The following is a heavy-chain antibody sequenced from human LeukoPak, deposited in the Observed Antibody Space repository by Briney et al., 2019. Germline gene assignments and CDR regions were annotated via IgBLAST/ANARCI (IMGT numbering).Heavy chain of an antibody. CDR2: IYTSGST. J-gene: IGHJ4*02. Sequence: PSETLSLTCTVSGGSISSGSYYWSWIRQPAGKGLEWIGRIYTSGSTNYNPSLKSRVTISVDTSKNQFSLKLSSVTAADTAVYYCARDGQVDLDYWGQGTLVTVSS. V-gene: IGHV4-61*02. CDR3: ARDGQVDLDY. CDR1: GGSISSGSYY. D-gene: IGHD3/OR15-3a*01.